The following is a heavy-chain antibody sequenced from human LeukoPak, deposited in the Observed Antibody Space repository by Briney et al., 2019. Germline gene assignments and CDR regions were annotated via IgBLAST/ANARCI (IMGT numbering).Heavy chain of an antibody. Sequence: GGSLRLSCAASRFNFNSFVMGWVRQPPGKGLEWVSSISTSSGYIFYADSLKGRVTISRDNAKNSLYLQMNSLRAEDTAVYYCARDAWLDYWGQGTLVTVSS. V-gene: IGHV3-21*06. CDR2: ISTSSGYI. CDR3: ARDAWLDY. D-gene: IGHD5-12*01. CDR1: RFNFNSFV. J-gene: IGHJ4*02.